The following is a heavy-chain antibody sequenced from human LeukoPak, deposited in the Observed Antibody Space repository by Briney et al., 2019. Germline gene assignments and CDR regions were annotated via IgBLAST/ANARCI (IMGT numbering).Heavy chain of an antibody. CDR3: AGDPGAHNWFDP. CDR2: IIPIFGTA. V-gene: IGHV1-69*13. J-gene: IGHJ5*02. Sequence: SVKVSCKASGGTFSSYAISWVRQAPGQGLEWMGGIIPIFGTANYAQKFQGRVTITADESTSTAYMELSSLRSEDTAVYYCAGDPGAHNWFDPWGQGTLVTVSS. CDR1: GGTFSSYA.